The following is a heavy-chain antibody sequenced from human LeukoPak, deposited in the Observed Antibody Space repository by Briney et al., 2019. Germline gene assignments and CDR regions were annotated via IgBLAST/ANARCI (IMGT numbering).Heavy chain of an antibody. CDR2: IYHSGTT. CDR3: ARLSNSLFHY. Sequence: SETLSLTCAVSGGSISSNNWWTWVRQPPGKGLEWIGEIYHSGTTNYNPSLKSRVTISVDKSMNRFSLKLSSVTAADTAVYYCARLSNSLFHYWGQGTLVTVSS. J-gene: IGHJ4*02. V-gene: IGHV4-4*02. CDR1: GGSISSNNW. D-gene: IGHD5-18*01.